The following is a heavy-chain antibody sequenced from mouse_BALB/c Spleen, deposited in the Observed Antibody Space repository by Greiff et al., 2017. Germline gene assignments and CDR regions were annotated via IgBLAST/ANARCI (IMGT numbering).Heavy chain of an antibody. Sequence: EVQGVESGGGLVKPGGSLKLSCAASGFTFSSYAMSWVRQTPEKRLEWVASISSGGSTYYPDSVKGRFTISRDNARNILYLQMSRLRSEDTAMYYCARGEDYWGQGTTLTVSS. CDR2: ISSGGST. CDR3: ARGEDY. J-gene: IGHJ2*01. CDR1: GFTFSSYA. V-gene: IGHV5-6-5*01.